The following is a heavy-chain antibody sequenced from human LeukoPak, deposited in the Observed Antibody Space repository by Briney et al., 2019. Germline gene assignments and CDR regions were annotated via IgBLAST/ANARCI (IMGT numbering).Heavy chain of an antibody. J-gene: IGHJ4*02. V-gene: IGHV4-59*01. CDR1: GGSISTNY. CDR3: ARNLGGYTYAFDY. D-gene: IGHD5-18*01. Sequence: PSETLSLTCSVSGGSISTNYWSWIRKPPGKGLEFIGYINYSGSTKYNPSLKSRVTISLDSSKNQFSLRLSSVTAADTAMYYCARNLGGYTYAFDYWGQGALVTVSS. CDR2: INYSGST.